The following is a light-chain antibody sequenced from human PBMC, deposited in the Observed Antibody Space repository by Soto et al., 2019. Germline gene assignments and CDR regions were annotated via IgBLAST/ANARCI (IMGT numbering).Light chain of an antibody. CDR1: SSNIGADFG. CDR3: SSYTSSSTRV. CDR2: VNT. J-gene: IGLJ1*01. V-gene: IGLV1-40*01. Sequence: QSVLTQPPSVSGAPGQTITISCTGSSSNIGADFGVHWYQQLPGAAPKLVIFVNTNRPSGVPDRFSGSKSGTSASLAITGLQAEDEADYYCSSYTSSSTRVFGTGTKLTVL.